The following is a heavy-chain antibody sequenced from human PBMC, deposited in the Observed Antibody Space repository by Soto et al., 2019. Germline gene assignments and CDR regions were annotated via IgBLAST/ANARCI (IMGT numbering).Heavy chain of an antibody. D-gene: IGHD2-2*01. J-gene: IGHJ6*03. CDR3: AGRDCSGTNCYYLDYYYMDV. V-gene: IGHV4-59*08. Sequence: WTWIRQSPGTGLEWLGYIYYSGSTDYNPSLRGRLAISIDTSKNQFSLRLHSMTAADTAVYYCAGRDCSGTNCYYLDYYYMDVWGKGTTVTVSS. CDR2: IYYSGST.